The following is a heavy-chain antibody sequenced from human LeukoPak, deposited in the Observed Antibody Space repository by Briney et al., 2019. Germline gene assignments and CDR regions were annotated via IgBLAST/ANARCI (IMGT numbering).Heavy chain of an antibody. D-gene: IGHD3-22*01. CDR2: ISSSGSTI. CDR3: ARDRVVRYYYTPFDY. CDR1: GFTYSHNG. V-gene: IGHV3-48*04. J-gene: IGHJ4*02. Sequence: PGGSLRLSCVASGFTYSHNGMNWVRQAPGKGLEWVSYISSSGSTIYYADSVKGRFTISRDNAKSSLYLQMNSLRAEDTAFYYCARDRVVRYYYTPFDYWGQGTLVTVSS.